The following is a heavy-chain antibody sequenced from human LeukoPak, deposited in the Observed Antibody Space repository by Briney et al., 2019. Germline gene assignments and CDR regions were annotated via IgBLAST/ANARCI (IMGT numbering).Heavy chain of an antibody. CDR1: GFTFDDYA. CDR2: ISWNSGSI. CDR3: AKAYYYYGMDV. Sequence: GRSLRLSCAASGFTFDDYAMHWVRQAPGKGLEWVSGISWNSGSIGYADSVKSRFTISRDNAKNSLYLQMNSLRAEDTALYYCAKAYYYYGMDVWGQGTTVTVSS. V-gene: IGHV3-9*01. J-gene: IGHJ6*02.